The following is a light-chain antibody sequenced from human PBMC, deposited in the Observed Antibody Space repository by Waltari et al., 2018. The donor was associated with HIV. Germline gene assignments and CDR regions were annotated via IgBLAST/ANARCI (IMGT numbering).Light chain of an antibody. CDR3: ATWDDSLNAWV. CDR2: SYG. J-gene: IGLJ3*02. V-gene: IGLV1-44*01. Sequence: QPVLNQSPSVSGTPGQRVIISCSGSRSNLRRNTVTCYQQFPGTAPKLLIYSYGQRPSGVPERFSGSKSATSASPAISGLRSEDEADYYCATWDDSLNAWVFGGGTKLTVL. CDR1: RSNLRRNT.